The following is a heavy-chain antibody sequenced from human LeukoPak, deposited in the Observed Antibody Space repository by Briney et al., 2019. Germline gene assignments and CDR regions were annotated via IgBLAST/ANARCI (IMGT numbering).Heavy chain of an antibody. V-gene: IGHV1-69*05. CDR3: ARVVPEQWLVRGYFQH. D-gene: IGHD6-19*01. Sequence: SVKVSCKASGGIFSSYAITWVRQAPGQGLEWMGGIIPIFGTTNYAQKLQGRVTMTTDTSTSTAYMELRSLRSDDTAVYYCARVVPEQWLVRGYFQHWGQGTLVTVSS. CDR2: IIPIFGTT. J-gene: IGHJ1*01. CDR1: GGIFSSYA.